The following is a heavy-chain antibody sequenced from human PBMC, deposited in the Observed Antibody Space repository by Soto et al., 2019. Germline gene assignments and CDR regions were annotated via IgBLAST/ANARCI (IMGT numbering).Heavy chain of an antibody. CDR3: ARDKYSSGYYYYYGMDV. V-gene: IGHV3-66*01. CDR2: IYSGGST. J-gene: IGHJ6*02. Sequence: GGSLRLSCAASGFTVSSNYMSWVRQAPGKGLEWVSVIYSGGSTYYADSVKGRFTISRDNSKNTLYLQMDSLRAEDTAVYYCARDKYSSGYYYYYGMDVWGQGTTVTVSS. CDR1: GFTVSSNY. D-gene: IGHD6-19*01.